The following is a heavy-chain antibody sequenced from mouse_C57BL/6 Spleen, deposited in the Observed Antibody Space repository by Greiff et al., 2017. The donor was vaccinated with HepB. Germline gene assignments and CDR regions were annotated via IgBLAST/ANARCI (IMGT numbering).Heavy chain of an antibody. Sequence: EVMLVESGGGLVKPGGSLKLSCAASGFTFSSYAMSWVRQTPEKRLEWVATISAGGSYTYYPDNVKGRFTITRDNAKNNLYLQMSQLKSEDTAMYYCARGQRDYDYDEGFAYWGQGTLVTVSA. CDR2: ISAGGSYT. CDR1: GFTFSSYA. D-gene: IGHD2-4*01. CDR3: ARGQRDYDYDEGFAY. J-gene: IGHJ3*01. V-gene: IGHV5-4*03.